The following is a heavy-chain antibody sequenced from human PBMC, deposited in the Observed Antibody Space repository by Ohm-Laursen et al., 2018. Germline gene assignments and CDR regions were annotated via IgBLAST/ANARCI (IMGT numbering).Heavy chain of an antibody. V-gene: IGHV1-18*01. CDR2: ISGYTGKT. CDR3: ARALNWAFEF. J-gene: IGHJ4*02. Sequence: VASVKVSCKTSGYIFTSYGINWVRQAPGQGLEWMGWISGYTGKTNYAQKFQGRVAVTTDTSTATAYMELRSLRSDDTAVYYCARALNWAFEFWGQGTLVSVSS. D-gene: IGHD7-27*01. CDR1: GYIFTSYG.